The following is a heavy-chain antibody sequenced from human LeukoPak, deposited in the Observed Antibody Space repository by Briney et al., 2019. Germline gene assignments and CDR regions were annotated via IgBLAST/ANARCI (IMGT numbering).Heavy chain of an antibody. CDR3: ARGPTSLLWFGDPGGWFDP. Sequence: SETLSLTCTVSGGSISSSSYYWGWIRQPPGKGLEWIGSIYYSGSTYYNPSLKSRVTISVDTSKNQFSLKLSSVTAADTAVYYCARGPTSLLWFGDPGGWFDPWGQGTLVTVSS. J-gene: IGHJ5*02. D-gene: IGHD3-10*01. V-gene: IGHV4-39*07. CDR1: GGSISSSSYY. CDR2: IYYSGST.